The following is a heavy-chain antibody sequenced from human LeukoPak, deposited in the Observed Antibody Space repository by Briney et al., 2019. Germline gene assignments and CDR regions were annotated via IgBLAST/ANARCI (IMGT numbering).Heavy chain of an antibody. D-gene: IGHD6-19*01. CDR1: GFTFSSYW. V-gene: IGHV3-7*01. Sequence: GGSLRLSCAASGFTFSSYWMSWVRQAPGKGLEWVANIKQDGSEKYYVDSVKGRFTISRDNAKNSLYLQMNSLRAEDTAVYYCARASSGWNEYYYYYYMDVWGKGTTVTVSS. J-gene: IGHJ6*03. CDR3: ARASSGWNEYYYYYYMDV. CDR2: IKQDGSEK.